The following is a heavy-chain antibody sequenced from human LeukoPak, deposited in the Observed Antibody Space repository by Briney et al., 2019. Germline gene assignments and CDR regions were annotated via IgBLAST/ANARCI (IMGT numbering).Heavy chain of an antibody. CDR3: ARDPTGGGLPDY. CDR1: GYTFTGYY. CDR2: INPNSGGT. Sequence: ASVKVSCKASGYTFTGYYMHWVRQAPGQGLEWMGWINPNSGGTNYAQKFQGRVTMTRDTSISTAYMELSRLRSGDTAVYYCARDPTGGGLPDYWGQGTLVTVSS. V-gene: IGHV1-2*02. D-gene: IGHD3-16*01. J-gene: IGHJ4*02.